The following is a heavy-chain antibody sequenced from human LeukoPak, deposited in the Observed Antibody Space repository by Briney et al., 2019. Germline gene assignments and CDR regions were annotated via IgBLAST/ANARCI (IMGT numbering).Heavy chain of an antibody. D-gene: IGHD3-22*01. CDR2: IKSKTDGGTT. CDR3: TTGETYYYDSSGYYPFDY. V-gene: IGHV3-15*01. CDR1: GFTFSDHD. J-gene: IGHJ4*02. Sequence: GGSLRLSCAGSGFTFSDHDMDWVRQAPGKGLEWVGRIKSKTDGGTTDYAAPVKGRFTISRDDSKNTLYLQMNSLKTEDTAVYYCTTGETYYYDSSGYYPFDYWGQGTLVTVSS.